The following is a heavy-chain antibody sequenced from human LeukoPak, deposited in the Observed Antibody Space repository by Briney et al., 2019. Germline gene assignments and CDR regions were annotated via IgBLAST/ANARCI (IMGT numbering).Heavy chain of an antibody. CDR1: GFTFSSYG. CDR2: ISYDGSNK. D-gene: IGHD1-26*01. J-gene: IGHJ3*02. CDR3: ARRNREWELLSAFDI. Sequence: GGSLRLSCAASGFTFSSYGMHWVRQAPGKGLEWVAVISYDGSNKYYADSVKGRFTISRDNSKNTLYLQMNSLRAEDTAVYYCARRNREWELLSAFDIWGQGTMVTVSS. V-gene: IGHV3-30*03.